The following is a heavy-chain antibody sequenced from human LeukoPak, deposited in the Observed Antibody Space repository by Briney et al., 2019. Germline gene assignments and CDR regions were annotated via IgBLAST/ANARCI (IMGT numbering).Heavy chain of an antibody. V-gene: IGHV4-31*03. D-gene: IGHD2-15*01. Sequence: PSETLSLTCTVSGGSISSGGYYWSWIRQHPGKGLEWIGYIYYSGSTYYNPSLKSRVTISVDTSKNQFSLQLSSVTAADTAVYYCARSSGGSTDAFDIWGQGTMVTVSS. CDR3: ARSSGGSTDAFDI. CDR2: IYYSGST. J-gene: IGHJ3*02. CDR1: GGSISSGGYY.